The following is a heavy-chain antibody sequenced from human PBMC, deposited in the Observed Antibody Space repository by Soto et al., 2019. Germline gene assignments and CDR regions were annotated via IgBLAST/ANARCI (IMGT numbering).Heavy chain of an antibody. CDR1: GFTFSSYG. CDR3: AKDSHRGYSDGEFDY. CDR2: ISYDGSNK. J-gene: IGHJ4*02. D-gene: IGHD5-18*01. V-gene: IGHV3-30*18. Sequence: QVQLVESGGGVVQPGRSLRLSCAASGFTFSSYGMHWVRQAPGKGLEWVAVISYDGSNKYYADSVKGRFTISRDNSKNTLYPQMNSLRAEDTAVYYCAKDSHRGYSDGEFDYWGQGTLVTVSS.